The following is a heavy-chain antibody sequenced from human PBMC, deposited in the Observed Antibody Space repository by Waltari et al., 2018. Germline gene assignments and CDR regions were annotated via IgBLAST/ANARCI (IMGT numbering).Heavy chain of an antibody. Sequence: EVQLLESGGDLAQPGGSLRFSCAASGFTFSSYTMTWVRQAPGKGLEWVSTINTGGTATCYADSVKGRFTISRDNSKSTLYLQMNSLRAEDTAVYYCARDGRGRIAALDYWGQGTLVTVSS. CDR1: GFTFSSYT. CDR3: ARDGRGRIAALDY. D-gene: IGHD6-6*01. V-gene: IGHV3-23*01. J-gene: IGHJ4*02. CDR2: INTGGTAT.